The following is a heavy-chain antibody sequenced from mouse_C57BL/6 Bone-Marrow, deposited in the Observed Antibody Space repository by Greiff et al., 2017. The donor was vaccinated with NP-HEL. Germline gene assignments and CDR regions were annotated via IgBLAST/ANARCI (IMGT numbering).Heavy chain of an antibody. V-gene: IGHV1-52*01. CDR1: GYTFTSYW. CDR3: ARLDGYTWFAY. CDR2: IDPSDSET. Sequence: VKLMESGAELVRPGSSVKLSCKASGYTFTSYWMHWVKQRPIQGLEWIGNIDPSDSETHYNQKFKDKATLTVDKSSSTAYMQLSSLTSEDSAVYYCARLDGYTWFAYWGQGTLVTVSA. J-gene: IGHJ3*01. D-gene: IGHD2-3*01.